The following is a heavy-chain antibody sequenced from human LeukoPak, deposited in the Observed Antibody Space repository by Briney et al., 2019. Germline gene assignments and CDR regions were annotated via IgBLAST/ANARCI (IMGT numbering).Heavy chain of an antibody. D-gene: IGHD3-10*01. J-gene: IGHJ4*02. V-gene: IGHV3-11*01. Sequence: PRGSLRLSCAASGFTFSDYYMSWICEAPGKGLEWVSYICSRGSTIYYADSEKGRFTISRDNAKNSLYLQMNSLRAEDTAVYYCARAGVYYGSGSYYKGLDYWGQGTLVTVSS. CDR3: ARAGVYYGSGSYYKGLDY. CDR2: ICSRGSTI. CDR1: GFTFSDYY.